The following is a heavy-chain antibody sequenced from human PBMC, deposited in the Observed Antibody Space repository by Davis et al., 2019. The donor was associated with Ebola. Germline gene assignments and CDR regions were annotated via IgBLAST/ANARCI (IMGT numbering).Heavy chain of an antibody. CDR1: GYTFTSYG. CDR3: ARDREAGSYYYYGMDV. CDR2: ISVYNGNT. V-gene: IGHV1-18*01. Sequence: AASVKVSCKASGYTFTSYGISWVRQAPGQGLEWMGWISVYNGNTKYAQKLQGRVTMTTDTSTSTAYMDLRSLRSDDTAVYYCARDREAGSYYYYGMDVWGQGTTVTVSS. J-gene: IGHJ6*02. D-gene: IGHD1-26*01.